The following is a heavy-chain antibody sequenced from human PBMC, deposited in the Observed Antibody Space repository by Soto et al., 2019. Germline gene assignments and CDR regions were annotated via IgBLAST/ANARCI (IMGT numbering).Heavy chain of an antibody. CDR1: GFTFSTYS. CDR3: ARRDPMTGYYALDW. Sequence: GGSLRLSCAASGFTFSTYSMNWVRQAPGRGLEWVSSISSSSSFIYYADSVKGRFTISRDNAKNSLYLQMNSLRAEDTAVYYCARRDPMTGYYALDWWGQGTLVTVSS. D-gene: IGHD3-9*01. V-gene: IGHV3-21*01. CDR2: ISSSSSFI. J-gene: IGHJ4*02.